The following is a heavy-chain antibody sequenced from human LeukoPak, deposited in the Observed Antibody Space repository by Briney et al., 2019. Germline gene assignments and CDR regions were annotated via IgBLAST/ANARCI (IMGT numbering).Heavy chain of an antibody. CDR2: IYYSGST. V-gene: IGHV4-59*11. Sequence: SETLSLTCTLSGGSISSHYWSWIRQSPGKGLEWVGHIYYSGSTNYNPSLKSRVTISVHTSKNQFSLRLSSVTAADTAVYYCARVGNSGSFGIWGQGTMVTVSS. D-gene: IGHD4-23*01. CDR3: ARVGNSGSFGI. CDR1: GGSISSHY. J-gene: IGHJ3*02.